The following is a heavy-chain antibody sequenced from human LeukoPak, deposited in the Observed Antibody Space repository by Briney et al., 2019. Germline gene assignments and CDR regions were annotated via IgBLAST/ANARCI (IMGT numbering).Heavy chain of an antibody. CDR3: ASDPFH. V-gene: IGHV4-59*01. Sequence: AETLSLTCTVSVGSMNNDYWRWVRQPPGKGRGWIGYLSYSGTTKYNPSCKRRVPISVDTSKKLFSLKLPPVTAADTAVYYCASDPFHWGQGTLVIVSS. J-gene: IGHJ1*01. CDR2: LSYSGTT. CDR1: VGSMNNDY.